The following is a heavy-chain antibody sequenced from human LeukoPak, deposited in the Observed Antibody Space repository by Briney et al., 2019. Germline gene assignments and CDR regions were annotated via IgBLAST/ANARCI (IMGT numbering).Heavy chain of an antibody. V-gene: IGHV3-33*01. J-gene: IGHJ2*01. CDR2: IWSDGSDK. Sequence: GGSLRLSCAASGFTFSSYGMHWVRQAPGKGLEWVAVIWSDGSDKYYADSVKGRFTISRDNSKNTLYLQMNSLRAEDTAVYYCARDYLDWYFDLWGRGTLVAVSS. CDR1: GFTFSSYG. CDR3: ARDYLDWYFDL.